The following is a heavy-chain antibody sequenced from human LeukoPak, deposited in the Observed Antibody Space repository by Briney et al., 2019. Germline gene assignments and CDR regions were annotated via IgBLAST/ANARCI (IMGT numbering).Heavy chain of an antibody. D-gene: IGHD2-2*01. CDR2: ISYDGSNK. J-gene: IGHJ6*02. Sequence: PGRSLRLSCAASGFTFSSYVMHWVRQAPGKGLEWVAVISYDGSNKYYADSVKGRFTISRDNSKNTLYLQMNSLRAEDTAVYYCARELIPQLGVGNRDTNYYYYYGMDVWGQGTTVTVSS. CDR1: GFTFSSYV. V-gene: IGHV3-30-3*01. CDR3: ARELIPQLGVGNRDTNYYYYYGMDV.